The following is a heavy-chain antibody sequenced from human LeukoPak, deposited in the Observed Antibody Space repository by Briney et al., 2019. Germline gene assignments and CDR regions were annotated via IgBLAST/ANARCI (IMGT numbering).Heavy chain of an antibody. V-gene: IGHV4-59*01. J-gene: IGHJ2*01. CDR1: GGSISSYY. D-gene: IGHD2-15*01. CDR3: ASHPPRYCSGGSCYSSVWYFDL. Sequence: PSETLSLTCTVSGGSISSYYWSWIRQPPGKGLEWIGYIYYSGSTNYNPSLKSRVTISVDTSKNQFSLKLSSVTAADTAVYYCASHPPRYCSGGSCYSSVWYFDLWGRGTLVTVSS. CDR2: IYYSGST.